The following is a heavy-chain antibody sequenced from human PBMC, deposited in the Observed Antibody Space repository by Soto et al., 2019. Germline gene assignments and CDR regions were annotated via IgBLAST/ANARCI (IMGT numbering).Heavy chain of an antibody. V-gene: IGHV1-18*04. CDR1: GYTFTTYG. Sequence: EASVKVSCKASGYTFTTYGISWVRQAPGQGLEWMGWISTYYDNTNYAQNLRGRVTMTTDTSTSTAYMELRSLRSDDTAVYYCARDPPRRYNSGQGLDYWGQGTLVTVSS. CDR2: ISTYYDNT. J-gene: IGHJ4*02. CDR3: ARDPPRRYNSGQGLDY. D-gene: IGHD5-18*01.